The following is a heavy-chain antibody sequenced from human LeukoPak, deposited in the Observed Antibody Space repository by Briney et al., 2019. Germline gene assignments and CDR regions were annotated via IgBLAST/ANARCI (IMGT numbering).Heavy chain of an antibody. Sequence: GGSLRLSCAASGFTSSSYGMSWVRRAPGKGPEWVSGISGSGGNTYYADSVKGRFTISRDNSQNTLYLQMNTLRAEDTAVYYCAKVVSGYHFDYWGQGTLVTVSS. CDR2: ISGSGGNT. D-gene: IGHD5-12*01. J-gene: IGHJ4*02. V-gene: IGHV3-23*01. CDR1: GFTSSSYG. CDR3: AKVVSGYHFDY.